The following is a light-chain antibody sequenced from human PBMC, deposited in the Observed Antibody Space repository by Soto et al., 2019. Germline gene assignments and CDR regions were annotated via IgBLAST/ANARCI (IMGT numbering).Light chain of an antibody. V-gene: IGKV3D-15*01. CDR3: QQYNKWPLT. CDR2: GAS. CDR1: QSIRSN. J-gene: IGKJ1*01. Sequence: IVMKHSAPTLSVSPGERAALSCRASQSIRSNLAWYQQKPGQAPRLLIYGASTRATGIPARFSGSGSGTEFTLTISSLQSEDFTVYCCQQYNKWPLTFGQGTK.